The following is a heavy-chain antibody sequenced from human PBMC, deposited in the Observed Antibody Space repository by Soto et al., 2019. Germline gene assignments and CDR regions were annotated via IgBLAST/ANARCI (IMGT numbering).Heavy chain of an antibody. CDR2: ISAYNGNT. V-gene: IGHV1-18*01. CDR1: GFTFTSYG. CDR3: ARGTGSLDY. J-gene: IGHJ4*02. D-gene: IGHD2-8*02. Sequence: VQLLESGGGLVQPGGSLRLSCAASGFTFTSYGISWVRQAPGQGLEWMGWISAYNGNTNYAQKLQGRVTMTTDTSTSTAYMELRSLRSDDTAVYYCARGTGSLDYWGQGTLVTVSS.